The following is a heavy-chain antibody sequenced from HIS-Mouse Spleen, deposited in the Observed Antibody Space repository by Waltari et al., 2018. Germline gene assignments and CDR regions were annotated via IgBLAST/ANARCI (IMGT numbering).Heavy chain of an antibody. V-gene: IGHV3-21*01. CDR1: GFTSSSYS. CDR2: ISSSSSYI. CDR3: ARRLLTGDAFDI. D-gene: IGHD7-27*01. J-gene: IGHJ3*02. Sequence: EVQLVQSGGGLVKPGGSLRPSCAASGFTSSSYSMSWVRQAPGKGLEWVSSISSSSSYIYYADSVKGRFTISRDNAKNSLYLQMNSLRAEDTAVYYCARRLLTGDAFDIWGQGTMVTVSS.